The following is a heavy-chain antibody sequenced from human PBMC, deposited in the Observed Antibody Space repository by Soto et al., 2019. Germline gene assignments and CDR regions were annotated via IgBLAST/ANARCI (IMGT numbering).Heavy chain of an antibody. CDR1: GFTFSSYA. J-gene: IGHJ4*02. Sequence: EVQVLESGGGLVQPGGSLRLSCAASGFTFSSYAMSWVRQAPGQGLEWVSAISSSGSNPYYADSVKGRFTISRDNSKNTLYLQMNSLRAEDTAVYYCAKTASMTIRDGFDHWGQGTLVTVS. CDR3: AKTASMTIRDGFDH. D-gene: IGHD4-17*01. CDR2: ISSSGSNP. V-gene: IGHV3-23*01.